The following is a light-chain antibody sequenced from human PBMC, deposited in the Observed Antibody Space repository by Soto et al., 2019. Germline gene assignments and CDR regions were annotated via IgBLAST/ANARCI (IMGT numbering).Light chain of an antibody. Sequence: EVVMTQSPATLSVSPGERATLSCRTSQSIGSNLAWYLQKPGQAPRLLIYGASTRATGISARFSGSGSGTEFTLTISSLQSEDFAVYYCQQYNNWPITFGQGTRLEIK. J-gene: IGKJ5*01. CDR3: QQYNNWPIT. CDR2: GAS. CDR1: QSIGSN. V-gene: IGKV3-15*01.